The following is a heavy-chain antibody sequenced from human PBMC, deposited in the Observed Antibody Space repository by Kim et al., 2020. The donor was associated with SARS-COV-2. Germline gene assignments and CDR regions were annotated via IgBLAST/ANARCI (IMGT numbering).Heavy chain of an antibody. CDR2: ISYDGSNK. J-gene: IGHJ4*02. D-gene: IGHD3-22*01. V-gene: IGHV3-33*05. CDR3: ASGPTTYYDSSGYYRKKDY. CDR1: GFTFSSYG. Sequence: GGSLRLSCAASGFTFSSYGMHWVRQAPGKGLEWVAVISYDGSNKYYADSVKGRFTISRDNSKNTLYLQMNSLRAEDTAVYYCASGPTTYYDSSGYYRKKDYWCQGTLVTVSS.